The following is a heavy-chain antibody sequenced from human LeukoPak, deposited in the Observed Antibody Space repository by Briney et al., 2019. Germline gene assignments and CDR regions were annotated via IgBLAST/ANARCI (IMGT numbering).Heavy chain of an antibody. CDR1: GYTFTGYY. CDR3: ARVSGYCSSTSCPPDDAFDI. Sequence: ASVKVSCKASGYTFTGYYMHWVRQAPGQGLEWMGWINPNSGGTNYAQKFQGWVTMTRDTSISTAYMELSRLRSDDTAVYYCARVSGYCSSTSCPPDDAFDIWGRGTMVTVSS. CDR2: INPNSGGT. D-gene: IGHD2-2*01. V-gene: IGHV1-2*04. J-gene: IGHJ3*02.